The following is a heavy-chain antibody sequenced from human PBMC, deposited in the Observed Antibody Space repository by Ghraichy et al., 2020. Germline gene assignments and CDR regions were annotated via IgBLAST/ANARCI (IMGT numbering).Heavy chain of an antibody. CDR1: GASISSGSYY. CDR3: PRGLKYGANSVPDY. J-gene: IGHJ4*02. Sequence: PLSLTCTVSGASISSGSYYWSWTRQPAGKGLEWIGRIYTSGSTNYNPSLNSRVTISLATSKNQFSLRLRSVTAADPAVYYCPRGLKYGANSVPDYWGQGTLVTVSS. CDR2: IYTSGST. V-gene: IGHV4-61*02. D-gene: IGHD4-23*01.